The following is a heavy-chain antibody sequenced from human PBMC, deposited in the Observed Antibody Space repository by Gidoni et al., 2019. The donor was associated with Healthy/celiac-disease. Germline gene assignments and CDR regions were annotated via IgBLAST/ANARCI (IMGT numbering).Heavy chain of an antibody. D-gene: IGHD3-3*01. CDR3: ARDRTLTNFGVVTPYNWFDP. V-gene: IGHV1-69*01. Sequence: QVQLVQSGAEVKKPGSSVKVSCKASGGTFSSYAISWVRQAPGQGLEWMGGIIPIFGTANYAQKFQGRVTITADESTSTAYMELSSLRSEDTAVYYCARDRTLTNFGVVTPYNWFDPWGQGTLVTVSS. CDR2: IIPIFGTA. CDR1: GGTFSSYA. J-gene: IGHJ5*02.